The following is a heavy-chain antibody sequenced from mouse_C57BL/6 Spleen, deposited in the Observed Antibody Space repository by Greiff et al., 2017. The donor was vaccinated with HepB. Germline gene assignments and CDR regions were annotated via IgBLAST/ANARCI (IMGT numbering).Heavy chain of an antibody. J-gene: IGHJ3*01. CDR1: GFTFSDYG. V-gene: IGHV5-17*01. D-gene: IGHD1-1*01. CDR3: ARDPHYGSSYGFAY. Sequence: EVKVEESGGGLVKPGGSLKLSCAASGFTFSDYGIHWVRQAPEKGLEWVAYISSGSSTIYYADTVKGRFTISRDNAKNTLFLQMPSLSSEDTAMYYCARDPHYGSSYGFAYWGQGTLVTVSA. CDR2: ISSGSSTI.